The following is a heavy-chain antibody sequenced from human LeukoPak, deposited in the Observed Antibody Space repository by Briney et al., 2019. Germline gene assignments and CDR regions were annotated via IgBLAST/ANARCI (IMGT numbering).Heavy chain of an antibody. Sequence: PSETLSLTCTVSGGSISSYYWSWIRQPAGKGLEWIGRIYTSGSTNYNPSLKSRVTMSVDTSKNQFSLKLSSVTAADTAVYYCARDGALLWFGESPGYMDVWGKGTTVTVSS. CDR2: IYTSGST. CDR3: ARDGALLWFGESPGYMDV. J-gene: IGHJ6*03. D-gene: IGHD3-10*01. V-gene: IGHV4-4*07. CDR1: GGSISSYY.